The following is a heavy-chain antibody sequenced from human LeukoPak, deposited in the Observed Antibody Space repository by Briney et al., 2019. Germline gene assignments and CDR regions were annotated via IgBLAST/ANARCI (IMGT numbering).Heavy chain of an antibody. D-gene: IGHD3-10*01. CDR1: GYSFTSYW. CDR3: ARQTKVRGVMLGMDV. CDR2: IYPGDSDT. V-gene: IGHV5-51*01. Sequence: GESLQISCKGSGYSFTSYWIGWVRQMPGKGLEWMGIIYPGDSDTRYSPSFQGQVTISADKSISTAYLQWSSLKASDTAMYYCARQTKVRGVMLGMDVWGKGTTVTVSS. J-gene: IGHJ6*04.